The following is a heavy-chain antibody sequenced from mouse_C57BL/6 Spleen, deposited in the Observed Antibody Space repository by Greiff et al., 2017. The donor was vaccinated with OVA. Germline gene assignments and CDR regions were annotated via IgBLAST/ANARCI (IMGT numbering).Heavy chain of an antibody. J-gene: IGHJ2*01. V-gene: IGHV1-82*01. D-gene: IGHD2-3*01. CDR3: ARSKVYDGYYGY. Sequence: VQLQQSGPELVKPGASVKISCKASGYAFSSSWMNWVKQRPGKGLEWIGRIYPGDGDTNYNGKFKGKATLTADKSSSTAYMQLSSLTSDDSAVCFCARSKVYDGYYGYWGQGTTLTVSS. CDR2: IYPGDGDT. CDR1: GYAFSSSW.